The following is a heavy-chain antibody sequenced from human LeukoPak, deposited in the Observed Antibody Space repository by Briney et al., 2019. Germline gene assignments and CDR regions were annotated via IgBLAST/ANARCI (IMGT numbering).Heavy chain of an antibody. V-gene: IGHV4-59*01. CDR1: GGSISSYY. Sequence: SETLSLTCTVSGGSISSYYWSWIRQPPGKGLEWIGYIYYSGSTNYNPSLKSRVTISVDTSKNQFSLKLSSVTAADTAVYCCAREGIAVAGLDYWGQGTLVTVSS. D-gene: IGHD6-19*01. CDR2: IYYSGST. J-gene: IGHJ4*02. CDR3: AREGIAVAGLDY.